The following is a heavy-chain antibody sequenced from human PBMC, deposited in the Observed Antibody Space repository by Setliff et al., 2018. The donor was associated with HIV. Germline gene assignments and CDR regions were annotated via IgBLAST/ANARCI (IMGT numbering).Heavy chain of an antibody. D-gene: IGHD6-19*01. CDR1: GYTFTNYF. CDR2: VDPEDGET. V-gene: IGHV1-69-2*01. Sequence: ASVKVSCKASGYTFTNYFMHWVRQAPGEGLEWVGRVDPEDGETRYAMKFQGSVTISADTSTDTTYMDLRNLRSEDTAVYYCARNQGDSSGWYAGDYWGHGTLVTVSS. J-gene: IGHJ4*01. CDR3: ARNQGDSSGWYAGDY.